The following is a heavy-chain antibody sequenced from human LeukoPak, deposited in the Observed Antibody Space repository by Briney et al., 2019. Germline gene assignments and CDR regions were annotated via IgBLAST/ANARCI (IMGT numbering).Heavy chain of an antibody. V-gene: IGHV4-59*01. J-gene: IGHJ5*02. D-gene: IGHD3-3*01. CDR3: ARGRLLEWFDS. Sequence: SETLPLTCTVSGDSISSYYWSWIRQPPGKRLEWIGCISDSGSTNYNPSLKSRVTISVDTSKSQFSLKLSSVTAADTAVYYCARGRLLEWFDSWGQGTLVSVSS. CDR2: ISDSGST. CDR1: GDSISSYY.